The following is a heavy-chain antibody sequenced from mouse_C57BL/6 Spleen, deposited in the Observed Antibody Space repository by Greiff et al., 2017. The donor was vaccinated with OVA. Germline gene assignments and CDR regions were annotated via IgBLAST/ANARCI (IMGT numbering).Heavy chain of an antibody. D-gene: IGHD2-4*01. V-gene: IGHV1-82*01. J-gene: IGHJ3*01. Sequence: QVQLQQSGPELVKPGASVKISCKASGYAFSSSWMNWVKQRPGKGLEWIGRIYPGDGDTNYNGKFKGKATLTADKSSSTAYMQLSSLTSEDSAVYFCARRGIDDYDSFFAYWGQGTLVTVSA. CDR2: IYPGDGDT. CDR1: GYAFSSSW. CDR3: ARRGIDDYDSFFAY.